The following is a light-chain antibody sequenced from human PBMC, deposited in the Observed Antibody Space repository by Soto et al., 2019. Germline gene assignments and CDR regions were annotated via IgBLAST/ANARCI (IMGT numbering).Light chain of an antibody. CDR1: SGSIASNY. CDR2: EDN. Sequence: NFMLTQPHSVSESPGKTVTISCTRSSGSIASNYVQWYQQRPGSAPTTVIYEDNQRPSGVPDRFSGSIDSSSNSASLTISGLKTEEEADYYCQSYDSSNQGVIFGGGTKVTVL. V-gene: IGLV6-57*04. J-gene: IGLJ2*01. CDR3: QSYDSSNQGVI.